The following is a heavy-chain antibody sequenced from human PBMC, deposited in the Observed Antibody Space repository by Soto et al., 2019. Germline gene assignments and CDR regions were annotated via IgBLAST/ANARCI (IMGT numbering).Heavy chain of an antibody. Sequence: GGSLRLSCAASGFTFSNAWMSWVRQAPGKGLEWVGRIKSKTDGGTTDYAAPVKGRFTISRDDSKNTLYLQMNSLKTEDTAVYYCTTGPPDIVVVVAATDGYFDYWGQGTLVPVSS. CDR2: IKSKTDGGTT. D-gene: IGHD2-15*01. V-gene: IGHV3-15*01. CDR1: GFTFSNAW. CDR3: TTGPPDIVVVVAATDGYFDY. J-gene: IGHJ4*02.